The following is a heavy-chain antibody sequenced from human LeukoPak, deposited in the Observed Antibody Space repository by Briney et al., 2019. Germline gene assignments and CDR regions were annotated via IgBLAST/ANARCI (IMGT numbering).Heavy chain of an antibody. J-gene: IGHJ3*02. Sequence: ASVKVSCKASGYTFTSYDINWVRQATGQRLEWIGCINPNSDSRGYAQKFKGRVTMTRNLSISTAYMELSSLRSEDTAVYYCTVTRWDAFDIWGQGTMVTVSS. CDR1: GYTFTSYD. CDR2: INPNSDSR. CDR3: TVTRWDAFDI. D-gene: IGHD4-17*01. V-gene: IGHV1-8*01.